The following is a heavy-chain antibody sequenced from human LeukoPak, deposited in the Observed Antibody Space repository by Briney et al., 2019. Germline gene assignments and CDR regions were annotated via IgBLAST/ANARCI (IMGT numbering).Heavy chain of an antibody. CDR3: ARVVSYEYYFDY. CDR1: GGSISTTYYY. D-gene: IGHD2-21*01. Sequence: PSETLSLTCTVSGGSISTTYYYWGWIRQPPGKGLEWIGSIYYSGSTYYNPSLKSRVTISVDTSKNQFSLKLSSVTAADTAVYYCARVVSYEYYFDYWGQGTLVTVSS. CDR2: IYYSGST. J-gene: IGHJ4*02. V-gene: IGHV4-39*07.